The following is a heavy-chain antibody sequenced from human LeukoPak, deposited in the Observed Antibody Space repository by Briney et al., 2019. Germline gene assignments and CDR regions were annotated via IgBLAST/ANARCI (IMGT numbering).Heavy chain of an antibody. CDR2: IYYSGST. V-gene: IGHV4-30-4*08. CDR3: ARGPPQLLWFGELLSVYFDY. J-gene: IGHJ4*02. Sequence: TSETLSLTCTVSGGSISSGDYYWSWIRQPPGKGLEWIGYIYYSGSTNYNPSLKSRVTISVDTSKNQFSLKLSSVTAADTAVYYCARGPPQLLWFGELLSVYFDYWGQGTLVTVSS. CDR1: GGSISSGDYY. D-gene: IGHD3-10*01.